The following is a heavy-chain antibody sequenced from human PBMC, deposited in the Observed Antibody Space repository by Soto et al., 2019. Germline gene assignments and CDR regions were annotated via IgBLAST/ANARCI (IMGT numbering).Heavy chain of an antibody. CDR3: ARPSTAWELQSFSDAFYI. CDR2: INPSGGST. Sequence: ASVKVSCKASGYTFTSYYMHWVRQAPGQGLEWMGIINPSGGSTSYAQKFQGRVTMTRDTSTSTVYMELSSLRSEDTAVYYCARPSTAWELQSFSDAFYIWGQGTMVTVSS. J-gene: IGHJ3*02. V-gene: IGHV1-46*03. CDR1: GYTFTSYY. D-gene: IGHD1-26*01.